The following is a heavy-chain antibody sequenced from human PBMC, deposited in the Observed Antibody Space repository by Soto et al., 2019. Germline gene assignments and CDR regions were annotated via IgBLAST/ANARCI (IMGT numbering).Heavy chain of an antibody. CDR2: IIPIFGTA. D-gene: IGHD3-10*01. V-gene: IGHV1-69*13. J-gene: IGHJ3*02. Sequence: VASVKVSCKASGGTFSSYAISWVRQAPGQGLEWMGGIIPIFGTANYAQKFQGRVTITADESTSTACMELSSLRSEDTAVYYCALRMRLLWFGELLYNDAFDIWGQGTMVTVSS. CDR3: ALRMRLLWFGELLYNDAFDI. CDR1: GGTFSSYA.